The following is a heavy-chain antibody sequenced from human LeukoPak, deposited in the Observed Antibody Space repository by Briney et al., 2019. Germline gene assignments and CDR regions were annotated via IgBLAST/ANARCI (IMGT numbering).Heavy chain of an antibody. CDR3: ARDHGAY. Sequence: ASVKVSCKASGYTFTGYYIYWVRQAPGQGLEWMGWINPNSGGTNYAQKFQGRVTLTRDTSINTAYMELSSLRSDDTAVYYCARDHGAYWGQGTLVTVSS. V-gene: IGHV1-2*02. D-gene: IGHD5-24*01. J-gene: IGHJ4*02. CDR2: INPNSGGT. CDR1: GYTFTGYY.